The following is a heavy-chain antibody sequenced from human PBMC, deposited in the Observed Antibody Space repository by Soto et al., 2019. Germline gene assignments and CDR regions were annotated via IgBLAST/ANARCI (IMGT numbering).Heavy chain of an antibody. V-gene: IGHV3-23*01. CDR3: AKDQAAGTPSLVDY. J-gene: IGHJ4*02. D-gene: IGHD6-13*01. CDR1: GFTFSSYA. CDR2: ISGSGGST. Sequence: EVQLLESGGGLVQPGGSLRLSCAASGFTFSSYAMSWVRQAPGKGLEWGSAISGSGGSTYYADSVKGRFTFSRDNSNNTLYLQMNSLRAEDTSLYYCAKDQAAGTPSLVDYWGQGTLVTVSS.